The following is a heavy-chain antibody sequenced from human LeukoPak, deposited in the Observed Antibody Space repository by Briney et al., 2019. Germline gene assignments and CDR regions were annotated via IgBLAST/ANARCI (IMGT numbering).Heavy chain of an antibody. J-gene: IGHJ6*02. CDR2: ISSRGSTI. CDR1: GFTFSDYY. V-gene: IGHV3-11*01. CDR3: ARVSGELPNPYYYYYYGMDV. Sequence: GGSLRLSCAASGFTFSDYYMSWIRQAPGKGLEWVSYISSRGSTIYYADSVKGRFTISRDNAKNSLYLQMNSLRAEDTAVYYCARVSGELPNPYYYYYYGMDVWGQGTTVTVSS. D-gene: IGHD3-10*01.